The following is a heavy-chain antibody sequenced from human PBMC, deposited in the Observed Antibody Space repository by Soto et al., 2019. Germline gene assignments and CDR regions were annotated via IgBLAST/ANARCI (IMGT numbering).Heavy chain of an antibody. CDR2: VYSGGST. Sequence: EVQLVESGGGLVQPGGSLRLCCSASGFSVSSNYMSWVRQAPGKGLQWVSLVYSGGSTNYADSVKDRFIISRDNSRNTLYLQMNSLRAEDTAVYYCARYYDFWSGYYAFDIWGQGTVVTVSS. D-gene: IGHD3-3*01. CDR3: ARYYDFWSGYYAFDI. CDR1: GFSVSSNY. V-gene: IGHV3-66*01. J-gene: IGHJ3*02.